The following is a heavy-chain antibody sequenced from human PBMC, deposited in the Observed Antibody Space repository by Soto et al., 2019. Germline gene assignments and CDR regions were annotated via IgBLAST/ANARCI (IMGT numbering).Heavy chain of an antibody. CDR3: ARRKGWVTMVPNFYMDV. D-gene: IGHD3-10*01. J-gene: IGHJ6*03. Sequence: TSETLSLTCTVSGGSISSSSYYWGWIRQPPGKGLEWIGSIYYSGSTYYNPSLKSRVTISVDTSKNQFSLKLSSVTAADTAVYYCARRKGWVTMVPNFYMDVWGKGTTVTVSS. CDR2: IYYSGST. CDR1: GGSISSSSYY. V-gene: IGHV4-39*01.